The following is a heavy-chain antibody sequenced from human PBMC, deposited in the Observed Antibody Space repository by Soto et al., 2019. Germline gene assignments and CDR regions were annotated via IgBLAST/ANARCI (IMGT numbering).Heavy chain of an antibody. J-gene: IGHJ6*03. CDR1: GFTLSGYA. CDR3: ARRARPDFYYMDV. CDR2: ISSNGVGT. D-gene: IGHD6-6*01. V-gene: IGHV3-64*01. Sequence: EVQLAESGGGLAQPGGSLRLSCAASGFTLSGYAMDWVRQAPGKGLEYVSGISSNGVGTYYANSVQGRFTISRDNSKNTVYLQMDSLRPADMAVYYCARRARPDFYYMDVWGKGTTVTVSS.